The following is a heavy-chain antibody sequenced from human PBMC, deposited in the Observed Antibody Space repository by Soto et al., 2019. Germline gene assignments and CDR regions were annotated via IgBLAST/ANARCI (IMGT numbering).Heavy chain of an antibody. CDR1: GYTFTSYD. Sequence: QVQLVQSGAEVKKPGASVKVSCKASGYTFTSYDINWVRQATGQGLEWMGWMNHNSGNPGYEQKFQVRVTMTRNTAISTAYMELSSLRSEDTAVYYCARDIVLVPAALGYYYYGMDVWGQGTTVTVSS. V-gene: IGHV1-8*01. D-gene: IGHD2-2*01. J-gene: IGHJ6*02. CDR3: ARDIVLVPAALGYYYYGMDV. CDR2: MNHNSGNP.